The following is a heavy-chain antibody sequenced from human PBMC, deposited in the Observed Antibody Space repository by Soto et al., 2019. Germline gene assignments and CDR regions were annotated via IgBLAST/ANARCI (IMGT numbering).Heavy chain of an antibody. V-gene: IGHV1-18*01. Sequence: ASVKVSCKASGYTFTSYGISWVRQAPGQGLEWMGWISAYNGNTKYAQKLQGRVTMTTDTSTSTAYMELRSLRSDDTAVYYCARGGFLSGYYMFSGVPPPPEYRMDVWGQGTRVTFSS. D-gene: IGHD3-3*01. J-gene: IGHJ6*02. CDR2: ISAYNGNT. CDR3: ARGGFLSGYYMFSGVPPPPEYRMDV. CDR1: GYTFTSYG.